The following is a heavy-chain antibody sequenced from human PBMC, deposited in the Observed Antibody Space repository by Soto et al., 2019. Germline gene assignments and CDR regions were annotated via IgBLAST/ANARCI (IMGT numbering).Heavy chain of an antibody. Sequence: GGSLRLSCAASGFALSSYAMTWVRQAPGMGLEWVSGIAGSGASTFYADSVKGRFSISRDKNTLFLQMNSLRADDTAVYYCAKSLVTTLTYNWYFDLWGRGTLVTVSS. V-gene: IGHV3-23*01. D-gene: IGHD4-4*01. CDR2: IAGSGAST. CDR3: AKSLVTTLTYNWYFDL. CDR1: GFALSSYA. J-gene: IGHJ2*01.